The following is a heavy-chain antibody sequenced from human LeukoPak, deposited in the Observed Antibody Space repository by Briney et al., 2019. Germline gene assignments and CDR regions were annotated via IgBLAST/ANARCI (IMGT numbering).Heavy chain of an antibody. CDR1: GGSISSYY. CDR3: ARDLYSSTSFMDV. CDR2: FYISGNT. Sequence: KPSETLSLTCTVSGGSISSYYWSWIRQPAGKGLEWIGRFYISGNTNSNPSLKSRVTMSVDTSKNQFSLRLRSVTAADTAVYYCARDLYSSTSFMDVWGQGTTVTVSS. J-gene: IGHJ6*02. V-gene: IGHV4-4*07. D-gene: IGHD6-6*01.